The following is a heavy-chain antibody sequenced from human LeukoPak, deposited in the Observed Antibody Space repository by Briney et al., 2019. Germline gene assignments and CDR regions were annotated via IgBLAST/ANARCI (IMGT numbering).Heavy chain of an antibody. D-gene: IGHD1-7*01. Sequence: AGGSLRLSCAASGFTFSSYAMHWVRQAPGKGLEWVAVISYDGSNKYYADSVKGRFTISRDNAKNSLYLQMNSLRAEDTAVYYCARTIRVKGGYNWNYGDYWGQGTLVTVSS. CDR1: GFTFSSYA. CDR2: ISYDGSNK. V-gene: IGHV3-30-3*01. J-gene: IGHJ4*02. CDR3: ARTIRVKGGYNWNYGDY.